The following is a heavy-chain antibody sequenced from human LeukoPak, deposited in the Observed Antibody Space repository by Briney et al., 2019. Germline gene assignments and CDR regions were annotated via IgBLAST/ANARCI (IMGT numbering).Heavy chain of an antibody. CDR1: GFTFSSYA. CDR3: AKGRKYYDFWSGYPLGYYMDV. CDR2: ISGSGGST. V-gene: IGHV3-23*01. D-gene: IGHD3-3*01. Sequence: GGSLRLSCAASGFTFSSYAMSWVRQAPGKGLEWVSAISGSGGSTYYADSVKGRFTISRDNSKNTLYLQMNSLRAEDTAVYYCAKGRKYYDFWSGYPLGYYMDVWGKGTTVTVSS. J-gene: IGHJ6*03.